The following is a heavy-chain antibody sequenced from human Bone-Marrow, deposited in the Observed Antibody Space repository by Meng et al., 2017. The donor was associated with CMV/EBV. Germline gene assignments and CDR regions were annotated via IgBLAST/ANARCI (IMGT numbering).Heavy chain of an antibody. D-gene: IGHD6-19*01. Sequence: LSLTCAASGFTFSSYSMNWVRQGPGKGLEWVSGISWNSGSIGYADSVKGRFTISRDNSKNTLYLQMNSLRAEDTAVYYCAKDVWYSSGCGSWGQGTLVTVSS. CDR1: GFTFSSYS. J-gene: IGHJ5*02. CDR2: ISWNSGSI. CDR3: AKDVWYSSGCGS. V-gene: IGHV3-48*01.